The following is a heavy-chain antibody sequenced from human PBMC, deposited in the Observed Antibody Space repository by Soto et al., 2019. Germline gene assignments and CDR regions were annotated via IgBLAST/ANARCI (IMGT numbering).Heavy chain of an antibody. J-gene: IGHJ4*02. CDR3: ARGGWLRLWYFDY. CDR2: INHSGST. D-gene: IGHD5-12*01. CDR1: GGSFSGYY. V-gene: IGHV4-34*01. Sequence: NPSETLSLTCAVYGGSFSGYYWSWIRQPPGKGLEWIGEINHSGSTNYNPSLKSRVTISVDTSKNQFSLKLSSVTAADTAVYYCARGGWLRLWYFDYWGQGTLVTVSS.